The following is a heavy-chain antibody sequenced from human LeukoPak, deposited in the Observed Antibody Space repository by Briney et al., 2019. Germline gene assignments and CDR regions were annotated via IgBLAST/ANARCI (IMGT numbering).Heavy chain of an antibody. D-gene: IGHD3-22*01. J-gene: IGHJ4*02. CDR2: VSTNDGNT. CDR3: TRAPPGMTMMTDY. Sequence: GASVKVSCKASGYTFTNYHIAWVRQAPGQAREWMGWVSTNDGNTVYAHRLQGRVTMTTDTSTSVAYMELRSLTSDDTAVYYCTRAPPGMTMMTDYWGQGTLVTVSS. CDR1: GYTFTNYH. V-gene: IGHV1-18*01.